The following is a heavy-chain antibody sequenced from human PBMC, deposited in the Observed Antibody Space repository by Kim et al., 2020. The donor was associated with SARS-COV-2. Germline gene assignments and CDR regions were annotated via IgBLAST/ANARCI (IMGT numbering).Heavy chain of an antibody. V-gene: IGHV4-4*07. CDR1: GGSISSYY. CDR3: AREGGTWLRLGSNWFDP. Sequence: SETPSLTCTVSGGSISSYYWSWIRQPAGKGLEWIGRIYTSGSTNYNPSLKSRVTMSVDTSKNQFSLKLSSVTAADTAVYYCAREGGTWLRLGSNWFDPWGQGTLVTVSS. J-gene: IGHJ5*02. CDR2: IYTSGST. D-gene: IGHD5-12*01.